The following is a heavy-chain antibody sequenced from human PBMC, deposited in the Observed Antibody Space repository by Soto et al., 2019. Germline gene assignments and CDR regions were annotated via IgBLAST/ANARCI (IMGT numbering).Heavy chain of an antibody. J-gene: IGHJ2*01. D-gene: IGHD7-27*01. CDR3: ARIWGWHFDR. CDR1: GFTVSSAY. V-gene: IGHV3-53*02. CDR2: IYGGGNG. Sequence: EEQLVESGGGLIQPGGSLSLSCAASGFTVSSAYMTWVRQAPGKGLQWLSVIYGGGNGDFGDFMRGRISGSRDNSTKTVYLQVNSLRAEGTGVYFSARIWGWHFDRWGRRTLVTVSS.